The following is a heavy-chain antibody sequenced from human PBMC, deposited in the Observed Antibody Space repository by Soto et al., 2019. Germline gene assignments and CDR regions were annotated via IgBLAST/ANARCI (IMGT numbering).Heavy chain of an antibody. D-gene: IGHD6-6*01. Sequence: QITLKQSGPPLVKPTPALTLTCTFSGFSLSTSGVAVGWIRQPPGKALEWLALIYWDNDKRYSPSLKSRLTITNDTSKNQVVLTMTNMDHLDTATYYCAHRRPYSNSPEYFFDYWGQGTLVTVSS. V-gene: IGHV2-5*02. CDR2: IYWDNDK. CDR1: GFSLSTSGVA. CDR3: AHRRPYSNSPEYFFDY. J-gene: IGHJ4*02.